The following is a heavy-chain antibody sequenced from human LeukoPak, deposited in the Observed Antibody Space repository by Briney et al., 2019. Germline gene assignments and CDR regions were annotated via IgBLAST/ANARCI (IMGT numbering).Heavy chain of an antibody. D-gene: IGHD3-16*01. CDR1: GFTFSRYW. J-gene: IGHJ4*02. Sequence: GGSLRLSCAASGFTFSRYWMSWVRQAPGKGLEWVANIKQDGSAKYYEDSVEGRLTISRDNAKNSLYLQMNSLRAEDTAVYYCARWGGGFDYWGQGTLVTVSS. CDR2: IKQDGSAK. CDR3: ARWGGGFDY. V-gene: IGHV3-7*04.